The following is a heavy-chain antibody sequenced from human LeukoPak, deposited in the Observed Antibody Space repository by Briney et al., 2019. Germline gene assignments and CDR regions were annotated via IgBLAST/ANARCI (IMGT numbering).Heavy chain of an antibody. CDR2: ISSSATTL. J-gene: IGHJ6*02. D-gene: IGHD3-10*01. V-gene: IGHV3-11*04. Sequence: GGSLRISCAASGFTFSDYYMSWIRQAPGKGLEWVSYISSSATTLYYADSVKGRFSISRDNAKNSLCLQMNSLRDEDTAVYYCARYFGDPQGMDVWGQGTTVTVSS. CDR1: GFTFSDYY. CDR3: ARYFGDPQGMDV.